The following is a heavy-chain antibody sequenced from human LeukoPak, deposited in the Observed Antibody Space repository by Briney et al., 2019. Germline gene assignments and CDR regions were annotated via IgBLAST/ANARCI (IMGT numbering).Heavy chain of an antibody. CDR3: ARARIGAVAGSSLFDY. CDR2: IYHSGST. CDR1: GYSISSGYY. D-gene: IGHD6-19*01. V-gene: IGHV4-38-2*02. J-gene: IGHJ4*02. Sequence: PSQTLSLTCTVSGYSISSGYYWGWIRQPPGKGLEWIGSIYHSGSTYYNPSLKSRVTISVDTSKNQFSLELSSVTAADTAVHYCARARIGAVAGSSLFDYWGQGTLVTVSS.